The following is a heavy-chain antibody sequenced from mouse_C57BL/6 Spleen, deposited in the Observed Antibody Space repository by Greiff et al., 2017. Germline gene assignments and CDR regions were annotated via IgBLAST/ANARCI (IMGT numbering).Heavy chain of an antibody. V-gene: IGHV1-69*01. CDR1: GYTFTSYW. J-gene: IGHJ1*03. CDR3: ARVMHYGIFDV. Sequence: QVQLQQPGAELVMPGASVKLSCKASGYTFTSYWMHWVKQRPGPGLEWIGEIDPSDSYTNYNQKFKGKSTLTVDKSSSTAYMQLSSLTSEDSAVYYCARVMHYGIFDVWGTGTTVTVSS. D-gene: IGHD1-1*01. CDR2: IDPSDSYT.